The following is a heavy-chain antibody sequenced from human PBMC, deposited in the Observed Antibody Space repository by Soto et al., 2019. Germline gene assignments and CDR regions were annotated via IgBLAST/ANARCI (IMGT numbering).Heavy chain of an antibody. J-gene: IGHJ4*02. CDR3: ARARWLAWVGELFNY. CDR2: IYYSGST. Sequence: SETLSLTCTVSGGSISSGDYYWSWIRQPPGKGLEWIGYIYYSGSTNYNPSLKSRVTILVHTSKNQFSLKLSSVTAADTAVFNWARARWLAWVGELFNYCGQGTLVIVSS. D-gene: IGHD3-10*01. V-gene: IGHV4-30-4*01. CDR1: GGSISSGDYY.